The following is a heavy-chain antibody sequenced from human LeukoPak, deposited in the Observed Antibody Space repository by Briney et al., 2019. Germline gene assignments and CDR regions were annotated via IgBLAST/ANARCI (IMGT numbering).Heavy chain of an antibody. CDR1: GFTVSSNY. CDR2: IHGGGST. CDR3: ARGGQLTRVEYYFDY. J-gene: IGHJ4*02. D-gene: IGHD4-11*01. V-gene: IGHV3-53*01. Sequence: GGSLRLSCAASGFTVSSNYVSWVRQAPGNGLEWVSGIHGGGSTHYADSVKGRFTLSRDISMNTLYLQMNSLRADDTAVYYCARGGQLTRVEYYFDYWGQGTLVTVSS.